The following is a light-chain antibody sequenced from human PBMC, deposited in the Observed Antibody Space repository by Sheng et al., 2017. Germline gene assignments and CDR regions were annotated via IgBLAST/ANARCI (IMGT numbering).Light chain of an antibody. CDR3: QQRSSRPLT. CDR2: DAS. V-gene: IGKV3-11*01. Sequence: EIVLTQSPATLSLSPGERATLSCRASQSVSIYLAWYQQKPGQAPRLLIYDASTRATGIPARFSGSGSGTDFTLTISSLEPEDFAVYYCQQRSSRPLTFGGGTKVEIK. J-gene: IGKJ4*01. CDR1: QSVSIY.